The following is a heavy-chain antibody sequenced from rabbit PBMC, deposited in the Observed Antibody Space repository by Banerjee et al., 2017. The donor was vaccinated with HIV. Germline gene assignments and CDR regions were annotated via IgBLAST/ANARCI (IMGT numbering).Heavy chain of an antibody. J-gene: IGHJ4*01. Sequence: QSLEESGGDLVKPEGSLTLTRTASGFDFSSYSMQWVRQAPGKGLEWIGYIDPVFRSTDYAIWVNGRFTISLDNAQNTVFLQMTSLTAADTATYFCARGLYAGYAGYGYYFNLWGQGTLVTVS. D-gene: IGHD7-1*01. CDR3: ARGLYAGYAGYGYYFNL. CDR1: GFDFSSYS. V-gene: IGHV1S7*01. CDR2: IDPVFRST.